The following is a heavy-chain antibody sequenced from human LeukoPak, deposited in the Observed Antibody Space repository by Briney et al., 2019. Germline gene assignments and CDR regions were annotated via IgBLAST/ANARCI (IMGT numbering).Heavy chain of an antibody. V-gene: IGHV4-39*07. CDR2: IYHSGST. J-gene: IGHJ2*01. CDR3: ARVIRRYFDL. Sequence: KPSETLSLTCTVSGGSISSSSYYWGWIRQPPGKGLEWIGSIYHSGSTYYNPSLKSRVTISVDTSKNQFSLKLSSVTAADTAVYYCARVIRRYFDLWGRGTLVTVSS. CDR1: GGSISSSSYY.